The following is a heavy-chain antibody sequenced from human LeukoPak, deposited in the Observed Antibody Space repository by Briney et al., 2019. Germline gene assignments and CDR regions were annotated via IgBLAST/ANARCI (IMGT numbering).Heavy chain of an antibody. CDR1: GGAFSGYF. CDR2: INHSGST. CDR3: ARRSKDSGGYYYFDY. D-gene: IGHD3-22*01. V-gene: IGHV4-34*01. J-gene: IGHJ4*02. Sequence: SETLSLTCAVYGGAFSGYFWTWIRQPPGKGLEWIGEINHSGSTNYNPSLKSRVTISVDTSKNQFSLKLTSVTAADTAVYYCARRSKDSGGYYYFDYWGQGTLVTVSS.